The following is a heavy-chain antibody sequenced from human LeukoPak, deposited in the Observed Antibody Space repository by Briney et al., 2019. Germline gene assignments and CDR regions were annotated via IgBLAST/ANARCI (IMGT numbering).Heavy chain of an antibody. V-gene: IGHV4-59*08. J-gene: IGHJ4*02. CDR1: GGSISSYY. Sequence: SETLSLTCTVSGGSISSYYWSWIRQPPGKGLEWIGYIYYSGSTNYNPSLKSRVTISVDTSKNQFSPKLSSVTAADTAVYYCARSHYDSPLQHPSYYFDYWGQGTLVTVSS. CDR2: IYYSGST. D-gene: IGHD3-3*01. CDR3: ARSHYDSPLQHPSYYFDY.